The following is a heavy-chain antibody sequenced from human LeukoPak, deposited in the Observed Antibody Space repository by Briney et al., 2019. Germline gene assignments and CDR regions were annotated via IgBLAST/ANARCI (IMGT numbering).Heavy chain of an antibody. CDR1: GFTFSSYA. CDR2: ISYDGSNK. CDR3: ARDRGSGYYYENPDY. Sequence: GRSLRLSCAASGFTFSSYATHWVRQAPGKGLEWVAVISYDGSNKYYADSVKGRFTISRDNSKNTLYLQMNSLRAEDTAVYYCARDRGSGYYYENPDYWGQGTLVTVSS. D-gene: IGHD3-22*01. J-gene: IGHJ4*02. V-gene: IGHV3-30-3*01.